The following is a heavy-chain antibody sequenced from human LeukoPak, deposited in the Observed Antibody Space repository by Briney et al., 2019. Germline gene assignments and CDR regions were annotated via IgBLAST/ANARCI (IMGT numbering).Heavy chain of an antibody. V-gene: IGHV4-39*01. Sequence: PSETLSLTCTVSGGSISSSSYYWGWIRQPPGKGLEWIGSIYYSERTYYNPSLKSRVTISVDTSKNQFSLKLSSVTAADTAVYYCARLEVAGINDYWGQGTLVTVSS. CDR2: IYYSERT. CDR3: ARLEVAGINDY. D-gene: IGHD6-19*01. CDR1: GGSISSSSYY. J-gene: IGHJ4*02.